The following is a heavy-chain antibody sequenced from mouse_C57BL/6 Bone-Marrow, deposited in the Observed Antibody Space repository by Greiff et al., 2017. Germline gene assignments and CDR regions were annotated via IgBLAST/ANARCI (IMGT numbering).Heavy chain of an antibody. CDR2: IDPENGDT. CDR3: TTVVHY. J-gene: IGHJ2*01. Sequence: VQLQQSGAALVRPGASVTLSCTASGFNIKDAYMHWVKQRPEQGLEWIGWIDPENGDTAYASKFQGKATIPADTSSNTPYLQLSSLTSEDTAVYYCTTVVHYWGQGTTLTVSS. CDR1: GFNIKDAY. V-gene: IGHV14-4*01. D-gene: IGHD1-1*01.